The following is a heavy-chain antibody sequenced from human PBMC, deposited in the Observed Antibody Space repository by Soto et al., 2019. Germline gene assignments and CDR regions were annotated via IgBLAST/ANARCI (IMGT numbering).Heavy chain of an antibody. V-gene: IGHV3-33*01. CDR2: IWYDGSNK. CDR3: ARDDHYCGGDCYYAEYFQH. D-gene: IGHD2-21*01. Sequence: GGSLRLSCAASGFTFSSYGMHWVRQAPGKGLEWVAVIWYDGSNKYYADSVKGRFTISRDNSKNTLYLQMNSLRAEDTAVYYCARDDHYCGGDCYYAEYFQHWGQGTLVTVSS. CDR1: GFTFSSYG. J-gene: IGHJ1*01.